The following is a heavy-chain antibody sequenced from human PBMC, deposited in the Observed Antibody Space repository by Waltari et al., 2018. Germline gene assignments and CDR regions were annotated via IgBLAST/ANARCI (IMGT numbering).Heavy chain of an antibody. CDR3: ARVSTGQLVGVFDY. J-gene: IGHJ4*02. Sequence: QVQLQESGPGLVKPSQTLSLTCTVSGGSISSGDYYWSWIRQPPGKGRECIGYIYYSARAYYNPALWGRVTRTVDTSKNQFSLKLSSVTAADTAVYYCARVSTGQLVGVFDYWGQGTLVTVSS. CDR2: IYYSARA. D-gene: IGHD6-6*01. CDR1: GGSISSGDYY. V-gene: IGHV4-30-4*08.